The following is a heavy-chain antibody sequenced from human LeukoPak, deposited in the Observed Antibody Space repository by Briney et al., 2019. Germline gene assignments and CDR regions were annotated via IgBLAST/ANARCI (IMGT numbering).Heavy chain of an antibody. CDR3: ARGGSSYYFDY. Sequence: SVKVSCKASGCTFSSYAISWVRQAPGQGLEWMGRIIPILGIANYAQKFQGRVTITADKSTSTAYMELSSLRSEDTAVYYCARGGSSYYFDYWGQGTLVTVSS. CDR1: GCTFSSYA. V-gene: IGHV1-69*04. J-gene: IGHJ4*02. CDR2: IIPILGIA. D-gene: IGHD6-6*01.